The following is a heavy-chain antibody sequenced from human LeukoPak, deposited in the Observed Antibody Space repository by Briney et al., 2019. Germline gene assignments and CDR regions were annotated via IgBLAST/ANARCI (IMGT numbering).Heavy chain of an antibody. CDR3: ARDAPDSLGVAGARGAHFDY. J-gene: IGHJ4*02. D-gene: IGHD3-3*01. CDR2: IDTDGSSL. CDR1: AFPSSTNW. Sequence: PARSLRLSCVAAAFPSSTNWMHWVSHAPGNGLMWVARIDTDGSSLRYPDAVEGRFTIPRYNAKNTLYLQMNSLSAADTAVYYCARDAPDSLGVAGARGAHFDYWGQGTLVTVSS. V-gene: IGHV3-74*01.